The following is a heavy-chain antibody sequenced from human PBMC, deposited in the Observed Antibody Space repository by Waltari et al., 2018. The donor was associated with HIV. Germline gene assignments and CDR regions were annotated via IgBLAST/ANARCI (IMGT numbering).Heavy chain of an antibody. V-gene: IGHV1-8*01. J-gene: IGHJ5*02. CDR3: ARGVGSNGRDWDDP. CDR2: MNSNSGNS. Sequence: VQLLQSGAEVKQPGASLPVSFKASGYTSTTTDINWVRQAPGQGREWMGWMNSNSGNSDSAQKFQGRVTMTRDTSISTAYMELSSVRSEDTAVYYCARGVGSNGRDWDDPWGQGTLVTVAS. D-gene: IGHD1-26*01. CDR1: GYTSTTTD.